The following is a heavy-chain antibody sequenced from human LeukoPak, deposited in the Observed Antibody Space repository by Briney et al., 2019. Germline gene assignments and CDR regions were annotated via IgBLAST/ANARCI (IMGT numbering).Heavy chain of an antibody. V-gene: IGHV3-48*01. D-gene: IGHD2-2*01. CDR3: ARAASLDY. CDR1: GFTFSTYT. CDR2: ISGGGSTI. Sequence: GGSLRPSCAASGFTFSTYTMNWVRQAPGKGLEWVSYISGGGSTIYYADSVKGRFTISRDNAKNSLFLQLNSLRAEDTAVYYCARAASLDYWGQGTLVTVSS. J-gene: IGHJ4*02.